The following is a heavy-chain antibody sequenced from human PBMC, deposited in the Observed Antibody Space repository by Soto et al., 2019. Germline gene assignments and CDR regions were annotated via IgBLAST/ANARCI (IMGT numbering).Heavy chain of an antibody. CDR3: VRDKHMVATFFYYYYMDV. V-gene: IGHV3-7*01. CDR1: GFTFSTYW. J-gene: IGHJ6*03. D-gene: IGHD5-12*01. CDR2: IKQDEGEK. Sequence: GGSLRLSCAASGFTFSTYWMSWVRQAPGKGLEWVANIKQDEGEKFYVDSVKGRFTISRDNAKNSLYLQMNSLRVEDTAVYYCVRDKHMVATFFYYYYMDVWGKGTTVTVSS.